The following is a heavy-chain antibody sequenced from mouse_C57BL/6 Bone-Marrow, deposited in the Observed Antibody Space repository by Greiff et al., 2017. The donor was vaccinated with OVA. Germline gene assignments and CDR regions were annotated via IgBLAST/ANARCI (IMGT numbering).Heavy chain of an antibody. CDR3: VRDLGRGYIDY. CDR1: GFTFNTYA. CDR2: IRSKSSNYAT. V-gene: IGHV10-3*01. Sequence: EVQLVESGGGLVQPKGSLKLSCAASGFTFNTYAMHWVRQAPGKGLEWVARIRSKSSNYATYYAVSVKDRFTTSIDDSQSMLYLQMNNLKTEDTAMYYCVRDLGRGYIDYWGQGTTLTVSS. J-gene: IGHJ2*01. D-gene: IGHD1-1*01.